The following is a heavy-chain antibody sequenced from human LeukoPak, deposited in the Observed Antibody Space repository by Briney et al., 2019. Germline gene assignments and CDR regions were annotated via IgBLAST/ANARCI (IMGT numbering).Heavy chain of an antibody. CDR2: IYNSGST. CDR3: ATTARHCSEY. CDR1: GASINSGDYY. J-gene: IGHJ4*02. Sequence: SETLSLTCTVSGASINSGDYYWTWIRQPPGKGLEWIAYIYNSGSTYYNPSLRSRVAMSIDTSNNRFSLRLGSVTAADTAVYFCATTARHCSEYWGQGTLVTVSS. D-gene: IGHD6-6*01. V-gene: IGHV4-30-4*08.